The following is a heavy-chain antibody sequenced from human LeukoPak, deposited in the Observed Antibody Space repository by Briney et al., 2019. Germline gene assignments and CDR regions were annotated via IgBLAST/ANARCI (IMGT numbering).Heavy chain of an antibody. D-gene: IGHD2-15*01. CDR2: MNPNSGNT. CDR1: GYTFTSYD. Sequence: GASVKVSCKASGYTFTSYDINWVRQATGQGLEWMGWMNPNSGNTGYAQKFQGRVTMTRNTSISTAYMELSSLRSEDTAVCYCARPKYNLSGGSCYDSGQVFRPWGQGTLVTVSS. J-gene: IGHJ5*02. CDR3: ARPKYNLSGGSCYDSGQVFRP. V-gene: IGHV1-8*01.